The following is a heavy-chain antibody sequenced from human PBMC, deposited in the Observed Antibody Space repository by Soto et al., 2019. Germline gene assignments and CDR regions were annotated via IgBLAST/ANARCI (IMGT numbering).Heavy chain of an antibody. CDR1: GGSISSSSYY. CDR2: IYYSGST. J-gene: IGHJ6*03. CDR3: ARRNYYYYMDV. Sequence: PSETLSLTCTASGGSISSSSYYWGWIRQPPGKGLEWIGSIYYSGSTYYNPSLKSRVTISVDTSKNQFSLKLSSVTAADTAVYYCARRNYYYYMDVWGKGTTVTVSS. V-gene: IGHV4-39*01.